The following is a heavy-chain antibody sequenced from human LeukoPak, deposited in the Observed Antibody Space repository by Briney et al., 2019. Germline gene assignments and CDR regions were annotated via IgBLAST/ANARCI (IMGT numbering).Heavy chain of an antibody. J-gene: IGHJ4*02. D-gene: IGHD3-22*01. CDR1: GYTFTSYG. CDR3: ARSPRSGYYGPYYFDY. Sequence: ASVQVSCKASGYTFTSYGISWVRQAPGQGLEWMGWISAYNGNTNYAQKLQGRVTMTTDTSTSTAYMELRSLRSDDTAVYYCARSPRSGYYGPYYFDYWGQGTLVTVSS. CDR2: ISAYNGNT. V-gene: IGHV1-18*01.